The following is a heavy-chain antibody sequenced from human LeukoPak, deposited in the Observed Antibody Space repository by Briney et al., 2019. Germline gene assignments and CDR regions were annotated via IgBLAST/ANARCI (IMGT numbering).Heavy chain of an antibody. Sequence: GGSLRLSCAASGFTVSSNYMSWVRQAPGKGLEWVSVIYSGGSTYYADSVKGRFTISRDNAKNSLYLQMNSLRAEDTAVYYCATRTYYYDSSGYYRGWGQGTLVTVSS. D-gene: IGHD3-22*01. CDR3: ATRTYYYDSSGYYRG. J-gene: IGHJ4*02. CDR1: GFTVSSNY. CDR2: IYSGGST. V-gene: IGHV3-53*01.